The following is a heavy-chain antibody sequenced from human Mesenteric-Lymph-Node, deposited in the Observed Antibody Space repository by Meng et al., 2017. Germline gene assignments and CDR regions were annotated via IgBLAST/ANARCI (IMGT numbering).Heavy chain of an antibody. J-gene: IGHJ4*02. CDR2: ISGYSGKT. CDR1: GYTFTSHG. V-gene: IGHV1-18*01. D-gene: IGHD6-6*01. CDR3: AREYSSSSGRMFDY. Sequence: ASVKVSCKASGYTFTSHGISWVRQAPGQGLEWMGWISGYSGKTKYAENIQGRVTMTRDTSTSTAYMELRSLRSDDTAIYYCAREYSSSSGRMFDYWGQGTLVTVSS.